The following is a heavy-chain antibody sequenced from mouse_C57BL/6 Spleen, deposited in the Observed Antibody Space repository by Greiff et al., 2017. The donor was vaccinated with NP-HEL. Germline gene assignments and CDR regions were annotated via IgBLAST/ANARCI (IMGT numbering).Heavy chain of an antibody. V-gene: IGHV1-55*01. Sequence: QVQLQQPGAELVKPGASVKMSCKASGYTFTSYWITWVKQRPGQGLEWIGDIYPGSGSTNYNEKFKSKATLTVDTSSSTAYMQLSSLTSEDSAVYYCARYPPSTRRAMDYWGQGTSVTVSS. CDR1: GYTFTSYW. D-gene: IGHD2-1*01. CDR2: IYPGSGST. J-gene: IGHJ4*01. CDR3: ARYPPSTRRAMDY.